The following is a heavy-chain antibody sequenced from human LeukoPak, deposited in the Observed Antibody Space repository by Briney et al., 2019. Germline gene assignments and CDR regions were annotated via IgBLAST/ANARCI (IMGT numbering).Heavy chain of an antibody. CDR3: ARAPHFFDTSGSRYYFDY. V-gene: IGHV4-39*07. D-gene: IGHD3-22*01. CDR1: GGSIRSTTYY. CDR2: IYYSGNT. Sequence: PSETLSLTCSVSGGSIRSTTYYWGWIRQPPGKGLEWIGSIYYSGNTYYSPSLMSRVTISVDTSKNQFSLNLSSVTAADTAVYYCARAPHFFDTSGSRYYFDYWGQGALVTVSS. J-gene: IGHJ4*02.